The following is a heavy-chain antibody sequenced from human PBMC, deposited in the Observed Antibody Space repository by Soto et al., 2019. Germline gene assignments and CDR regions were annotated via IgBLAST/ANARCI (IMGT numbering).Heavy chain of an antibody. V-gene: IGHV1-69*04. Sequence: GASVKVSCKASGGTFSSYTISWVRQAPGQGLDWMGRIIPILGIANYAQKFQGRVTITADKSTSTAYMELSSLRSEDTAVYYCARDFNSVTTFSIYYYYMDVWGKGTTVTVSS. CDR3: ARDFNSVTTFSIYYYYMDV. CDR2: IIPILGIA. J-gene: IGHJ6*03. D-gene: IGHD4-17*01. CDR1: GGTFSSYT.